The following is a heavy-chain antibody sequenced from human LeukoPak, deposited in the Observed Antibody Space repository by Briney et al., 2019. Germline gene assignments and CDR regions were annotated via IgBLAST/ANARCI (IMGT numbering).Heavy chain of an antibody. CDR3: ARPIGTRPPFDY. CDR2: INHSGST. Sequence: PSETLPPTCAVYGGSFSGYYWSWIRQPPGKGLEWIGEINHSGSTNYNPSLKSRVTISVDTSKNQFSLKLSSVTAADTAVYYCARPIGTRPPFDYWGQGTLVTVSS. J-gene: IGHJ4*02. CDR1: GGSFSGYY. V-gene: IGHV4-34*01.